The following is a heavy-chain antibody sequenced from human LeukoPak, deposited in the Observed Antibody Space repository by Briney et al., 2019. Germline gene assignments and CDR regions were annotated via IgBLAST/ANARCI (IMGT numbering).Heavy chain of an antibody. J-gene: IGHJ4*02. CDR1: GYIFASYW. V-gene: IGHV5-51*01. Sequence: GESMKISCQGSGYIFASYWLGWVRQMTGKGLGWVGIIYPGDSGTRYSPSFQGQVTISADKSIGTAYLQWSRLKASDTAMYYCARDSSGQIDYWGQGTLVTVSS. CDR2: IYPGDSGT. CDR3: ARDSSGQIDY. D-gene: IGHD3-22*01.